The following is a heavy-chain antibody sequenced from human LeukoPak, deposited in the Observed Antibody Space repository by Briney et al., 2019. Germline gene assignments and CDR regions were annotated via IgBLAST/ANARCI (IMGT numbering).Heavy chain of an antibody. CDR1: GFTFSSYW. D-gene: IGHD3-10*01. CDR2: IKQDGSEK. CDR3: ARDFFPMVRGVDRPHAFDI. Sequence: GGSLRLSCAASGFTFSSYWMSWVRQAPGKGLEWVANIKQDGSEKYYVDSVKGRFTISRDNAKNSLYLQMNSLRAEDTAVYYCARDFFPMVRGVDRPHAFDIWGQGTMVTVSS. J-gene: IGHJ3*02. V-gene: IGHV3-7*01.